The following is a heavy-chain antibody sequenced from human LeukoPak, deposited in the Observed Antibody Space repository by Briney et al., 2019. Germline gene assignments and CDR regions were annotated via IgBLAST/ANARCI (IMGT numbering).Heavy chain of an antibody. J-gene: IGHJ6*03. CDR2: TRNKANSYTT. Sequence: GSLRLSCAASGFTFSDHYMDWVRQAPGKGLEWVGRTRNKANSYTTEYAASVKGRFTISRDDSKNSLYLQMNSLKTEDTAVYYCARTAQEYYYDSSGYYSHYYYYYMDVWGKGTTVTISS. V-gene: IGHV3-72*01. CDR1: GFTFSDHY. CDR3: ARTAQEYYYDSSGYYSHYYYYYMDV. D-gene: IGHD3-22*01.